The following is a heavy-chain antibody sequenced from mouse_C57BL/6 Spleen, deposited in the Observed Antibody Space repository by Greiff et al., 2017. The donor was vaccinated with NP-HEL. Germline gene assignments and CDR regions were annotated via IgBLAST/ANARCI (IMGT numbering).Heavy chain of an antibody. V-gene: IGHV1-76*01. D-gene: IGHD2-4*01. CDR3: AREGDYDAAWFAY. J-gene: IGHJ3*01. CDR1: GYTFTDYY. CDR2: IYPGSGNT. Sequence: VQLQQSGAELVRPGASVKLSCKASGYTFTDYYINWVKQRPGQGLEWIARIYPGSGNTYYNEKFKGKATLTAEKSSSTAYMQLSSLTSEDSAVYVCAREGDYDAAWFAYWGQGTLVTVSA.